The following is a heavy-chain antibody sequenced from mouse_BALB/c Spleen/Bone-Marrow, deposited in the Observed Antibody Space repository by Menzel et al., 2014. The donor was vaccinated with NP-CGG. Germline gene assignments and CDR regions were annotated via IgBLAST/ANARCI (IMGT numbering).Heavy chain of an antibody. CDR2: IWVGGTT. Sequence: VHLVESGPGLVAPSQSLSITCTVSGFSLTTYGIHWVRQPPGKGLEWLGVIWVGGTTIYNSTLMSRLSISKDTSESQVFLKMNSLQTDDTAIYYCAREGAYYRYIDYWGQGTTLTVSS. J-gene: IGHJ2*01. V-gene: IGHV2-9*02. D-gene: IGHD2-14*01. CDR3: AREGAYYRYIDY. CDR1: GFSLTTYG.